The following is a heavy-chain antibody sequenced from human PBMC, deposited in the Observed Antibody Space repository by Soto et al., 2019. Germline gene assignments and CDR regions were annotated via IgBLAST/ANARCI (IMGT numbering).Heavy chain of an antibody. D-gene: IGHD6-19*01. V-gene: IGHV1-69*08. CDR3: AREWRFSSGWVDAFDI. Sequence: QVQLVQSGAEVKKPGSSVKVSCKASAGTFSSYTISWVRQAPGQGLEWMGRIIPILGIENYAQKFQGRVTITADKSTSTAYMELSSLRYEDTAVYYCAREWRFSSGWVDAFDIWGQGTMVTVSS. CDR1: AGTFSSYT. CDR2: IIPILGIE. J-gene: IGHJ3*02.